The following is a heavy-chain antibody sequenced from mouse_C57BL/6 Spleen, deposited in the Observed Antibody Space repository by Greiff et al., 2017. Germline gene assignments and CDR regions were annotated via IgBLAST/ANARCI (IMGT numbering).Heavy chain of an antibody. V-gene: IGHV1-82*01. CDR1: GYAFSSSW. CDR2: IYPGDGDT. D-gene: IGHD2-5*01. J-gene: IGHJ4*01. CDR3: ASVGYYSNYRHYAMDY. Sequence: QVQLQQSGPELVKPGASVKISCKASGYAFSSSWMNWVKQRPGKGLEWIGRIYPGDGDTNYNGKFKGKATLTADKSSSTAYMQLSSLTSEDSAVYFCASVGYYSNYRHYAMDYWGQGTSVTVSS.